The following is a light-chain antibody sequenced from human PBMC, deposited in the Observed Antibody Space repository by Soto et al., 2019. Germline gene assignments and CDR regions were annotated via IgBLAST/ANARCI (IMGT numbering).Light chain of an antibody. Sequence: IQMTQSPSSVSASVGDRLTITCRASRDISNSLAWYQQTPGKAPKLLLRGASSLHRGVPSRFSGGGAGTEFTLTISSLQPEDFATYYCQRTSAFPRTFGQGTKV. CDR2: GAS. CDR3: QRTSAFPRT. CDR1: RDISNS. J-gene: IGKJ1*01. V-gene: IGKV1-12*01.